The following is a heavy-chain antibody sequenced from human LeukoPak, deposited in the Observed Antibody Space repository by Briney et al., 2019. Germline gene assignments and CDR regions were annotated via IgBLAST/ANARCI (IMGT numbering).Heavy chain of an antibody. Sequence: SETLSLTCTVSGGSIRSYYWKWIRQPAGKGLEYIGRIYTSGSTNYNPSLKSRVTMSVDTSKNQFSLKLSSVTAADTAVYYCVGGTYYGGDYWGQGTLVTVSS. CDR2: IYTSGST. CDR1: GGSIRSYY. J-gene: IGHJ4*02. D-gene: IGHD1-26*01. V-gene: IGHV4-4*07. CDR3: VGGTYYGGDY.